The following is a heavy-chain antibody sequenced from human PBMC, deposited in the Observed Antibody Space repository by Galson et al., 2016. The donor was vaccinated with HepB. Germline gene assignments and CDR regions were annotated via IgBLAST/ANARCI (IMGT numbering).Heavy chain of an antibody. CDR3: ARAPYVYLAASAYYLDH. V-gene: IGHV3-20*04. J-gene: IGHJ4*02. D-gene: IGHD5-12*01. Sequence: SLRLSCAASGFTFDDYGMSWVRQTPGKGQEWVSGINWNSGSTGYADSVKGRFTISRDNAKNSLYLQMNSLRAEDTALYYCARAPYVYLAASAYYLDHWGQGTLVTVSS. CDR2: INWNSGST. CDR1: GFTFDDYG.